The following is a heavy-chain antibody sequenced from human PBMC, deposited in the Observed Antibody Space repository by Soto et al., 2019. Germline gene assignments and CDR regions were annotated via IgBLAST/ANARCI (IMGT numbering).Heavy chain of an antibody. D-gene: IGHD4-17*01. CDR2: ITSDGRT. CDR1: GFTFSSYA. V-gene: IGHV3-23*01. J-gene: IGHJ4*02. Sequence: LRLSCAASGFTFSSYAMSWVRQAPGKGLEWVSIITSDGRTYYADSVKGRFTISRDNSKNTVYLQMNSLRAEDTAVYYCAKDYSTVTTDPLSVVLFDYWGQGALVTVSS. CDR3: AKDYSTVTTDPLSVVLFDY.